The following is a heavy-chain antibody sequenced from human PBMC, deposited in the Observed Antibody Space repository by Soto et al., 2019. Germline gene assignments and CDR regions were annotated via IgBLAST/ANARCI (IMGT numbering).Heavy chain of an antibody. Sequence: SETLSLTCTVSGGSISSGDYYWSWIRQPPGKGLEWIGYIYYSGSTYYNPSLKSRVTISVDTSKNQFSLKLSSVTAADTAVYYCARGTMIVVALDAIDGMDVWGQGTTVTVSS. J-gene: IGHJ6*02. V-gene: IGHV4-30-4*01. CDR2: IYYSGST. D-gene: IGHD3-22*01. CDR1: GGSISSGDYY. CDR3: ARGTMIVVALDAIDGMDV.